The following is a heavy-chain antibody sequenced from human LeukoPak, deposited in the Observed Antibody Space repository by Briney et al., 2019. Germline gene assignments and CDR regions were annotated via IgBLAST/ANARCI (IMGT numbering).Heavy chain of an antibody. J-gene: IGHJ4*02. V-gene: IGHV3-9*01. CDR3: ARVPYYYDSSGYYYDLYYFDY. Sequence: GGSLRLSCAASGFTFDDYAMHWVRHAPGKGLEWVSGITWNSGAIAYADSVKGRFTISRDNAKNTLYLQMNSLRAEDTAVYYCARVPYYYDSSGYYYDLYYFDYWGQGTLVTVSS. CDR1: GFTFDDYA. CDR2: ITWNSGAI. D-gene: IGHD3-22*01.